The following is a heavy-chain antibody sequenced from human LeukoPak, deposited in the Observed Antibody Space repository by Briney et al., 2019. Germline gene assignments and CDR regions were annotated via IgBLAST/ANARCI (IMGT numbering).Heavy chain of an antibody. D-gene: IGHD3-22*01. J-gene: IGHJ3*02. CDR1: GFTFSSYA. Sequence: GGSLRLSCAASGFTFSSYAMSWVRQAPGKGLEWVSAISGSGGSTYYADSVKGRLTISRDNSKNTLYLQMNSLRAEDTAVYYCAKVGYYDSSGYWVNDAFDIWGQGTMVTVSS. CDR2: ISGSGGST. CDR3: AKVGYYDSSGYWVNDAFDI. V-gene: IGHV3-23*01.